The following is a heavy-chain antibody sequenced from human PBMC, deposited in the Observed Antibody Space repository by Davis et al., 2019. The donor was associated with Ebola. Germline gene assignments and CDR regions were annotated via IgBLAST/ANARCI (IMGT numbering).Heavy chain of an antibody. Sequence: SETLSLTCTVSGGSISSYYWSWIRQPPGKGLEWIGYIYYSGSTNYNPSLKSRVTISVDTSKNQFSLKLSSVTAADTAVYYCARQGGYYYDSSGYYRLYYFDYWGQGTLVTVSS. CDR1: GGSISSYY. D-gene: IGHD3-22*01. CDR3: ARQGGYYYDSSGYYRLYYFDY. CDR2: IYYSGST. J-gene: IGHJ4*02. V-gene: IGHV4-59*08.